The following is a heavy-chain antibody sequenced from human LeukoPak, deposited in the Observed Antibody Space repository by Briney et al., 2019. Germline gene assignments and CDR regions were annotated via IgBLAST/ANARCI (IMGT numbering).Heavy chain of an antibody. V-gene: IGHV3-7*01. J-gene: IGHJ4*01. Sequence: GGSLRLSCAASGFTFSLHIMHWVRQAPGKGLEWVATIKKDGGQKDYVDSVKGRFTVSRDSARTSLYLQMNSLTAEDTAVYFCARGGYFRPYDYWGQGTLVTVSS. CDR1: GFTFSLHI. CDR3: ARGGYFRPYDY. D-gene: IGHD5-12*01. CDR2: IKKDGGQK.